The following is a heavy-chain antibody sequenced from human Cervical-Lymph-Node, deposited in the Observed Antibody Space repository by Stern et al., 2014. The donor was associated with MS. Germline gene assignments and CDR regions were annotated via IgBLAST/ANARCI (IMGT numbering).Heavy chain of an antibody. CDR1: GFIFSRNG. Sequence: QLVQSGGGVVQPGRSLRLSCAASGFIFSRNGMHWVRQAPGKGLEWVAVIWYDGSNDKYVDSVKGRFTISRDNSKNTLYLQMNSLRVEDTAVYYCLAYASGDNINHWGQGTLVTVSS. V-gene: IGHV3-33*03. CDR2: IWYDGSND. CDR3: LAYASGDNINH. D-gene: IGHD6-19*01. J-gene: IGHJ4*01.